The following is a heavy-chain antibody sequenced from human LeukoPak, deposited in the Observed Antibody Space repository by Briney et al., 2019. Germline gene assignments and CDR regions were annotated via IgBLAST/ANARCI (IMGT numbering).Heavy chain of an antibody. V-gene: IGHV3-74*01. J-gene: IGHJ4*02. CDR2: INSDGSST. Sequence: GGSLRLSCAASGFTFSAFWMHWVRQAPGKGLVWVSRINSDGSSTTYADSVKGRFTISRDNAKNTLYLQMNSLRAEDTAVYYCARGLVHVTSGYYSDYWGQGTLLTVSS. CDR1: GFTFSAFW. D-gene: IGHD3-22*01. CDR3: ARGLVHVTSGYYSDY.